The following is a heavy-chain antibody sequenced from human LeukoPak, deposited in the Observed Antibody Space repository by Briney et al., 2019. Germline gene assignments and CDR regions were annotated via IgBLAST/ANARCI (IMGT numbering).Heavy chain of an antibody. V-gene: IGHV3-23*01. CDR3: ASTQYGDYDY. CDR1: GFTFSSYG. Sequence: GGSLRLSCAASGFTFSSYGMSWVRQAPGKGLEWVSAISGSGGSTYYADSVKGRFTISRDNSKNTLYLQMNSLRAEDTAVYYCASTQYGDYDYWGQGTLVTVSS. J-gene: IGHJ4*02. CDR2: ISGSGGST. D-gene: IGHD4-17*01.